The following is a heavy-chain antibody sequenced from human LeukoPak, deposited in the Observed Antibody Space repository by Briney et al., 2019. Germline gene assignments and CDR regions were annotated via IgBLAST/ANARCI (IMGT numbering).Heavy chain of an antibody. J-gene: IGHJ5*02. Sequence: GESPQISCKGSGYSFTTYWIAWVRQMPGKGLEWMGIIYPGDSDTIYSPSFQGQVTISADKSISTAYLQWSSLKASDTAIYYCARHKASNWFDPWGQGSPVSLYS. V-gene: IGHV5-51*01. CDR3: ARHKASNWFDP. CDR1: GYSFTTYW. CDR2: IYPGDSDT.